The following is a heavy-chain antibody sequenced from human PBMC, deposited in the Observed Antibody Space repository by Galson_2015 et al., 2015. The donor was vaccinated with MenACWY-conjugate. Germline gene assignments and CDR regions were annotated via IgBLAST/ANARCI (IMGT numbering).Heavy chain of an antibody. D-gene: IGHD1-26*01. CDR1: GYNFITYW. Sequence: QSGAEVKKPGESLKISCKASGYNFITYWIGWVRQVPGKGLEWVGLISPIDSKTRYSQAFEGRVTISADNSITTAYLQWNSLQASDTAMYYCARHPPGGRGMDVWGQGTTVTVSS. CDR3: ARHPPGGRGMDV. V-gene: IGHV5-51*01. J-gene: IGHJ6*02. CDR2: ISPIDSKT.